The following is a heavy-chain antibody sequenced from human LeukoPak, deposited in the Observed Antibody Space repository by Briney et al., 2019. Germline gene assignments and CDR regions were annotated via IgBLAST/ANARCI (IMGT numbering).Heavy chain of an antibody. CDR2: IHPRDGST. Sequence: GASVKVSCKASGYPFTSNYIHWVRQAPGQGLEWMGMIHPRDGSTSYAQKFQGRVTVTRDTSTSTVHMELSGLRSEDTAVYYCARDQEGFDYWGQGTLVTVSS. CDR3: ARDQEGFDY. J-gene: IGHJ4*02. CDR1: GYPFTSNY. V-gene: IGHV1-46*01.